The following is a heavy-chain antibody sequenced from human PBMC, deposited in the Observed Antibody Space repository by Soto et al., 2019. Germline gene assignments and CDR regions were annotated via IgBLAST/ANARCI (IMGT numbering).Heavy chain of an antibody. CDR2: ISSSSSTI. J-gene: IGHJ5*02. Sequence: GGSLRLSCAASGFTFSSYSMNWVRQAPGKGLEWVSYISSSSSTIYYADSVKGRFTISRDNAKNSLYLPMNSLRDEDTAVYSCARSLGYSISWYWFDPWGQGTLVTVSS. CDR1: GFTFSSYS. D-gene: IGHD6-13*01. V-gene: IGHV3-48*02. CDR3: ARSLGYSISWYWFDP.